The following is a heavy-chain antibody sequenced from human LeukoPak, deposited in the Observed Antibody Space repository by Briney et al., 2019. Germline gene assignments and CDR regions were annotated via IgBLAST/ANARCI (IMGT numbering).Heavy chain of an antibody. CDR2: ITSSRDYI. D-gene: IGHD5-18*01. J-gene: IGHJ5*02. CDR3: AREFKSGYGMWA. Sequence: PGGSLRLSCTASGFTFSSYSMNWVRQAPGKGLEWVSSITSSRDYIYYADSVKGRFTISRDNAENSLHLQMNSLRADDTAVYYCAREFKSGYGMWAWGQGTLVTVSS. CDR1: GFTFSSYS. V-gene: IGHV3-21*01.